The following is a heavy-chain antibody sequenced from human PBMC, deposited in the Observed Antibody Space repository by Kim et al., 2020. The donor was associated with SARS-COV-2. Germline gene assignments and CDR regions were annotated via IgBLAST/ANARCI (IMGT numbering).Heavy chain of an antibody. D-gene: IGHD3-22*01. V-gene: IGHV3-43D*03. CDR1: GFTFDDYA. Sequence: GGSLRLSCAASGFTFDDYAMHWVRQAPGKGLEWVSLISWDGGSTYYADSVKGRFTISRDNSKNSLYLQMNSLRAEDTALYYCAKGSYDSSGQRHAHFQHWGQGTLVTVSS. CDR2: ISWDGGST. CDR3: AKGSYDSSGQRHAHFQH. J-gene: IGHJ1*01.